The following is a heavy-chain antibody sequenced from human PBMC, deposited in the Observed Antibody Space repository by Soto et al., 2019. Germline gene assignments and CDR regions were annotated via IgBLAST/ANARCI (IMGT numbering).Heavy chain of an antibody. J-gene: IGHJ6*02. Sequence: QVQLVQSGAEVKKPGSSVKVSCKASGGTFSSYAISWVRQAPGQGLEWMGGIIPVFATTNYAQKFQGRVTISADESTSTAYMELSSLRSEDTAVYYCARGEYSGNSFKYYYYGMDVWGQGTTVTVSS. CDR1: GGTFSSYA. CDR3: ARGEYSGNSFKYYYYGMDV. CDR2: IIPVFATT. V-gene: IGHV1-69*01. D-gene: IGHD1-26*01.